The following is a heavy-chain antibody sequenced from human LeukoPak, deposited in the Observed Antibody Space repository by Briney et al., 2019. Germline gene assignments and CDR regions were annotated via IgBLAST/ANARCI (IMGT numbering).Heavy chain of an antibody. CDR2: ISYDGSNK. CDR1: GFTFRSYA. Sequence: PGRSLRLSCAASGFTFRSYAMHWVRQAPGKGLEWVAVISYDGSNKYYADSVKGRFTISRDNSKNTLYLQTNSLRTEDTAVYYCFAGYYDSSGSYFDYWGQGTLVTVSS. V-gene: IGHV3-30-3*01. J-gene: IGHJ4*02. D-gene: IGHD3-22*01. CDR3: FAGYYDSSGSYFDY.